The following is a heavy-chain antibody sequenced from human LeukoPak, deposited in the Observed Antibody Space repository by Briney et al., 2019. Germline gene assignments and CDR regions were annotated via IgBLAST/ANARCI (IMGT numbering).Heavy chain of an antibody. CDR2: ISAYNGNT. D-gene: IGHD2-21*02. CDR3: ASGYCGGDCYDFLFDY. CDR1: GYTFTSYG. J-gene: IGHJ4*02. V-gene: IGHV1-18*01. Sequence: ASVKVSCKASGYTFTSYGISWVRQAPGQGLEWMGWISAYNGNTNYAQKLQGRVTMTTDTSTSTAYMELRSLRSDDTAVYYCASGYCGGDCYDFLFDYWGQGTLVTVSS.